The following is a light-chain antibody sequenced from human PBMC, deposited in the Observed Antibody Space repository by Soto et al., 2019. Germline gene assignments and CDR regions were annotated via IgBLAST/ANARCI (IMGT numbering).Light chain of an antibody. CDR2: SNN. Sequence: QSVLTQPPSASGTPGQKVTISCSGSSSNIGTYTVNWYQQVPGTAPKLLIYSNNQRPSGVPDRFSGSKSGTSASLAISGLQSEDEADYYCAAWDASLNGVIFGGGTKVTVL. CDR3: AAWDASLNGVI. J-gene: IGLJ2*01. V-gene: IGLV1-44*01. CDR1: SSNIGTYT.